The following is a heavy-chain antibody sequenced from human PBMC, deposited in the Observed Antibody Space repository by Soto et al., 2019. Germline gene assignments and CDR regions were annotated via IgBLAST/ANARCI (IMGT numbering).Heavy chain of an antibody. J-gene: IGHJ4*02. D-gene: IGHD1-26*01. V-gene: IGHV3-13*01. CDR2: IESTGDT. Sequence: ESGGGLVQPGGSLRLSCAASGFTFSSYAMHWVRQATGKGLEWVSAIESTGDTYYAGSVKGRFTISRENAKSSLYLQMNSLRAEDTAVYYCARGWLTRSGIDYWGQGTLVTVSS. CDR3: ARGWLTRSGIDY. CDR1: GFTFSSYA.